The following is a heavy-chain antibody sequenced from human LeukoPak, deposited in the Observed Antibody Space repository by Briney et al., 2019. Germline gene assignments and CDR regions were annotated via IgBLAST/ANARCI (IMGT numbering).Heavy chain of an antibody. CDR1: GFTFSDYY. V-gene: IGHV3-11*04. J-gene: IGHJ3*02. Sequence: PGGSLGLSCAASGFTFSDYYMSWIRQAPGKGLEWVSYISSSGSTIYYADSVKGRFTISRDNAKNSLYLQMNSLRAEDTAVYYCARVGEQQLDAFDIWGQGTMVTVSS. CDR3: ARVGEQQLDAFDI. CDR2: ISSSGSTI. D-gene: IGHD6-13*01.